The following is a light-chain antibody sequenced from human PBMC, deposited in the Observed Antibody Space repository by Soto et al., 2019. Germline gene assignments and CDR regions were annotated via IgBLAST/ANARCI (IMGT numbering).Light chain of an antibody. J-gene: IGKJ3*01. CDR2: AAS. CDR1: QGIRNE. Sequence: AIQMTQSPSSLSGSVGDRVTITCRASQGIRNELGWYQQKPGKAPKLLIYAASSLQSGVPSRFSGSGSGTDFTLTISSLQPEDFATYYWLQDYKYPRTFGPGTKVDIK. V-gene: IGKV1-6*01. CDR3: LQDYKYPRT.